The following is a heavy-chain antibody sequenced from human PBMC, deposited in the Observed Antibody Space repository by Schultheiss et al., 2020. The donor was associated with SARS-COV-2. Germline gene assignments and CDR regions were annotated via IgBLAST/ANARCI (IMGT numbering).Heavy chain of an antibody. D-gene: IGHD3-3*01. V-gene: IGHV4-61*02. CDR2: IYTSGST. CDR3: AKEGGTIFGVVTPFQYMDV. J-gene: IGHJ6*03. Sequence: SETLSLTCTVSGGSISSSSYYWGWIRQPAGKGLEWIGRIYTSGSTNYNPSLKSRVTMSVDTSKNQFSLNLSSVTAADTAVYYCAKEGGTIFGVVTPFQYMDVWGKGTTVTVSS. CDR1: GGSISSSSYY.